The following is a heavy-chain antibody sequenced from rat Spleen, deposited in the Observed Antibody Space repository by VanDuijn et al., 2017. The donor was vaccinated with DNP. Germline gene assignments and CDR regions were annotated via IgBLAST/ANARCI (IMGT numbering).Heavy chain of an antibody. J-gene: IGHJ4*01. CDR1: RFTFNNYW. CDR3: ARDGMDA. Sequence: EVQLVESGGDLVQPGRSLKLSCVVSRFTFNNYWMTWIRQVPGKGLEWVASIRSSGGSTYYPDSVKGRFTISRDNAKNTLYLQMNSLRSEDTATYYCARDGMDAWGQGTSVTVSS. V-gene: IGHV5-31*01. CDR2: IRSSGGST.